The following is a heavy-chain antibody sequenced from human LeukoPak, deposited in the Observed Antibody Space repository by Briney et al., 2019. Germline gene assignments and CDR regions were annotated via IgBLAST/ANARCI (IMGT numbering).Heavy chain of an antibody. Sequence: SETLSLTCTVSDGSISSYYWSWIRQPPGKGLEWIGYIYYSGSTNYNPSLKSRVTISVDTSKNQFSLKLSSVTAADTAVYYCASRVKYSSGWYIDYWGQGTLVTVSS. CDR1: DGSISSYY. D-gene: IGHD6-19*01. V-gene: IGHV4-59*01. CDR2: IYYSGST. CDR3: ASRVKYSSGWYIDY. J-gene: IGHJ4*02.